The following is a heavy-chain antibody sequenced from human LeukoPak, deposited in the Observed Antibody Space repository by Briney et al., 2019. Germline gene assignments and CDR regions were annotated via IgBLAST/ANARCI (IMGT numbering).Heavy chain of an antibody. V-gene: IGHV3-33*01. J-gene: IGHJ6*02. CDR1: GFTFSSYG. Sequence: GGSLRLSCAASGFTFSSYGMHWVRQAPGKGLGWVAVIWYDGSNKYYADSVKGRFTISRDNSKNTLYLQMNSLRAEDTAAYYCARDREKVVTAYYYGMDVWGQGTTVTVSS. CDR3: ARDREKVVTAYYYGMDV. CDR2: IWYDGSNK. D-gene: IGHD2-21*02.